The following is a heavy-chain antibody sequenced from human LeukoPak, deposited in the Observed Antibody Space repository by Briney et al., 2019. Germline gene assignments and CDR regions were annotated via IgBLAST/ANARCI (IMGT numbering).Heavy chain of an antibody. Sequence: ASVKVSCKASGYTFTDYYMHWVRQAPGQGLEWMGWINPNRGGSNYAQKLQGRVTMTRDTSISTAYMELSGLRADDTAVYYCARGDIVVVVAVTEYYFDYWGQGTLVTVSS. D-gene: IGHD2-15*01. CDR1: GYTFTDYY. CDR3: ARGDIVVVVAVTEYYFDY. CDR2: INPNRGGS. J-gene: IGHJ4*02. V-gene: IGHV1-2*02.